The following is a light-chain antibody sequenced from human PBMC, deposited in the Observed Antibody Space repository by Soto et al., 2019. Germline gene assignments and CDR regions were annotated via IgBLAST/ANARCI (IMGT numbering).Light chain of an antibody. CDR1: RPHIGSYA. Sequence: QSVLAPPPPASGTPGQRGPLSCSGKRPHIGSYAVNWYQQLPGTAPKLLIDSNNQRPSGVPDRFSGSKSGTSASLAISGLQSEDEADYFCAVWDDSLNEYVFATGTKVTVL. J-gene: IGLJ1*01. CDR2: SNN. V-gene: IGLV1-44*01. CDR3: AVWDDSLNEYV.